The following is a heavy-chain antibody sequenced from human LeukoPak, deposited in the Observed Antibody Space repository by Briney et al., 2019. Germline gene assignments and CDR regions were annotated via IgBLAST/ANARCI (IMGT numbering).Heavy chain of an antibody. Sequence: GRSLRLSCAASGFTFDEYAMHWVRQPAGRGLEWVSLIHWDGGSTYYADSVRGRFTISRDSRKNSLYLQMNGLRAEDTALYYCAKSGSRKDHYFHYMDVWGKGTTVTVSS. J-gene: IGHJ6*03. CDR3: AKSGSRKDHYFHYMDV. V-gene: IGHV3-43D*03. CDR1: GFTFDEYA. CDR2: IHWDGGST. D-gene: IGHD3-10*01.